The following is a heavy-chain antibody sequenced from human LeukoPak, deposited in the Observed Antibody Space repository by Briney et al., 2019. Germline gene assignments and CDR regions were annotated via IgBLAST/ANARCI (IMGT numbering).Heavy chain of an antibody. CDR1: GYTFTSYG. CDR2: ISAYNGNT. CDR3: ARGDLEWEPDPNWFDP. Sequence: ASVKVSCKASGYTFTSYGISWVRRAPGQGLEWMGWISAYNGNTNYAQKLQGRVTMTTDTSTSTAYMELRSLRSDDTAVCYCARGDLEWEPDPNWFDPWGQGTLVTVSS. D-gene: IGHD1-26*01. J-gene: IGHJ5*02. V-gene: IGHV1-18*01.